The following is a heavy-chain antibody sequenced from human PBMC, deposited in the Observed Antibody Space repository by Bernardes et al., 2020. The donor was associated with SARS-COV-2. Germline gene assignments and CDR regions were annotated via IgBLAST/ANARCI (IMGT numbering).Heavy chain of an antibody. CDR2: IYYSGST. V-gene: IGHV4-31*03. Sequence: SETLSLTCTVSGGSISSGGYYWSWIRQHPGKGLEWIGYIYYSGSTYYNPSLKSRVTISVDTSKNQFSLKLSSVTAADTAVYYCARGIPQSITIFGVVIPGNWFDPGGQGTLVTVSS. CDR1: GGSISSGGYY. CDR3: ARGIPQSITIFGVVIPGNWFDP. J-gene: IGHJ5*02. D-gene: IGHD3-3*01.